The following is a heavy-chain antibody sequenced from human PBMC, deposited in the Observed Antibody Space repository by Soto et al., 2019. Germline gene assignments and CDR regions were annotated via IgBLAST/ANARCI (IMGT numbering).Heavy chain of an antibody. CDR2: MNPNSGNT. CDR1: GYTFTSYD. V-gene: IGHV1-8*01. D-gene: IGHD2-8*01. Sequence: ASVKVSCKASGYTFTSYDINWVRQATGQGLEWMGWMNPNSGNTGYAQKFQGRVTMTRNTSISTAYMELSSLRSEDTALYYCARGGFSGQFSMAVFDPWGQGTLVTVSS. J-gene: IGHJ5*02. CDR3: ARGGFSGQFSMAVFDP.